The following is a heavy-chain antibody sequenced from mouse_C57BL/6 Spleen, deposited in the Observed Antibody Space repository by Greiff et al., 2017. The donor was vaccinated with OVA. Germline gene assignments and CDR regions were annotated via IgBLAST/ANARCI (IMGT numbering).Heavy chain of an antibody. CDR1: GYTFTSYW. V-gene: IGHV1-64*01. J-gene: IGHJ4*01. D-gene: IGHD2-12*01. CDR3: ASHDRGDY. Sequence: QVQLQQPGAELVKPGASVKLSCKASGYTFTSYWMHWVKQRPGQGLEWIGMIHPNSGSTNYNEKFKSKATLTVDKSSITAYRQLSRLTAEDSAVYYCASHDRGDYWGQGTSVTVSS. CDR2: IHPNSGST.